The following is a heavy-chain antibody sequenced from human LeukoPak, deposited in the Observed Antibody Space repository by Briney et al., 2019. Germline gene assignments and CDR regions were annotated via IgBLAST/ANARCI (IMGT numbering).Heavy chain of an antibody. CDR2: TYYRSKWYN. Sequence: SQTLSLTCAIAGDSVSSISAAWNWIRQSPSRGLEWLGRTYYRSKWYNDYAASVKSRLIINPDTSKNQFSLQLNSVTPEDTAVYYCARDNAGNSGFDYWGRGTLVTVSS. CDR3: ARDNAGNSGFDY. D-gene: IGHD4-23*01. V-gene: IGHV6-1*01. CDR1: GDSVSSISAA. J-gene: IGHJ4*02.